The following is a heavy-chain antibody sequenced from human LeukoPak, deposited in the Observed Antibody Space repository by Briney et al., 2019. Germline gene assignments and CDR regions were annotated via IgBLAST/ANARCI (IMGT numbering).Heavy chain of an antibody. Sequence: GSLRLSCAVPGLTFSNSWMDWVRQAPGKGLEWVASINPDGNKKYSADSVKGRFTISRDNAENSLYLQMNSLRVEDTAFYYCARDLAYSRLDYWGQGMLVTVSS. D-gene: IGHD5-18*01. V-gene: IGHV3-7*01. CDR1: GLTFSNSW. CDR3: ARDLAYSRLDY. CDR2: INPDGNKK. J-gene: IGHJ4*02.